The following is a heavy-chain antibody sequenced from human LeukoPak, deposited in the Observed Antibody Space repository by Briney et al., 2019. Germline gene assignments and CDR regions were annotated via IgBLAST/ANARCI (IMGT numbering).Heavy chain of an antibody. CDR3: AATTIIVVVDY. CDR2: TYYSGIT. D-gene: IGHD3-22*01. V-gene: IGHV4-39*01. J-gene: IGHJ4*02. Sequence: PSETLSLTCTVSGGSISSDTYYWGWIRQPPGKGLEWIGGTYYSGITYYNPSLKSRVTISVDTSKNQFSLKLTSVTAADAAVYYCAATTIIVVVDYWGQGTLVTVSS. CDR1: GGSISSDTYY.